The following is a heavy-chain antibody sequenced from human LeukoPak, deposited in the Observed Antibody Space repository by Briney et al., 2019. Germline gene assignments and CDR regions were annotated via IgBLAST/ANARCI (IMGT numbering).Heavy chain of an antibody. CDR2: IYYSGST. V-gene: IGHV4-59*01. CDR1: GGSISSYY. CDR3: ARGLWSGLRLGELSLISDY. D-gene: IGHD3-16*02. Sequence: SETLSLTCTVSGGSISSYYWSWIRQPPGKGLEWIGYIYYSGSTNYNPSLKSRVTISVDTSKNQFSLKLSSVTAADTAVYYCARGLWSGLRLGELSLISDYWGQGTLVTVSS. J-gene: IGHJ4*02.